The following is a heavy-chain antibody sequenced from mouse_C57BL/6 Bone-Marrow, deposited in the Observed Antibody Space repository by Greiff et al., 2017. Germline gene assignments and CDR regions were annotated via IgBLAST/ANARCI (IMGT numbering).Heavy chain of an antibody. J-gene: IGHJ2*01. Sequence: QVQLQQPGAELVMPGASVKLSCKASGYTFTSYWMHWVKQRPGQGLEWIGEIDPSDSYTNYNQKFKGKSTLTVDKSSSTAYMQLSSLTSEDSAVYYCARDYGRSYDYFDYWGQGTTLTVSS. CDR3: ARDYGRSYDYFDY. V-gene: IGHV1-69*01. CDR2: IDPSDSYT. CDR1: GYTFTSYW. D-gene: IGHD1-1*01.